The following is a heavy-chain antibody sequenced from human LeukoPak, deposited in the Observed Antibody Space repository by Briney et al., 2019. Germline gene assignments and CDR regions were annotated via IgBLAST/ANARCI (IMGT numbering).Heavy chain of an antibody. CDR2: FYYSGST. V-gene: IGHV4-59*07. D-gene: IGHD5-18*01. CDR1: GGSISSYH. CDR3: SRVGYSQGWRGRGYYYMGV. J-gene: IGHJ6*03. Sequence: PSDTLSLTCTVSGGSISSYHGSWIRQPPGEELECIGYFYYSGSTNYNPSRKSRVTISVSTSKNQVFLTLGSVAGGDLALHYCSRVGYSQGWRGRGYYYMGVWGKGTTVTISS.